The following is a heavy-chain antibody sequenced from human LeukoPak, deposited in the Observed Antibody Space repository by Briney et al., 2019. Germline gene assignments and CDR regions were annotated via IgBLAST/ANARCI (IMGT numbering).Heavy chain of an antibody. CDR2: IRYDGSNK. CDR1: GFTFSSYG. CDR3: AKVWSVGAGLVSAFDI. V-gene: IGHV3-30*02. J-gene: IGHJ3*02. D-gene: IGHD1-26*01. Sequence: GGSLRLSCAASGFTFSSYGMHWVRQAPGKGLEWVAFIRYDGSNKYYADSVKGRFTISRDNSKNTLYLQMNSLRVEDTAIYYCAKVWSVGAGLVSAFDIWGQGTMVTVSS.